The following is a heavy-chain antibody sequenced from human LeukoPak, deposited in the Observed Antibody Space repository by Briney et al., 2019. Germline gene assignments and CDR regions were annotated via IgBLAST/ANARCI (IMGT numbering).Heavy chain of an antibody. CDR2: INHSGST. J-gene: IGHJ4*02. V-gene: IGHV4-34*01. D-gene: IGHD3-10*01. CDR3: ARVSPKAVRGVIMPNFDY. CDR1: GRSFSGYY. Sequence: SETLSLTCAVYGRSFSGYYWSWIRQPPGKGLEWIGEINHSGSTNYNPSLKSRLTISVDTSKNQFSLKLSSVTAADTAVYYCARVSPKAVRGVIMPNFDYWGQGTLVTVSS.